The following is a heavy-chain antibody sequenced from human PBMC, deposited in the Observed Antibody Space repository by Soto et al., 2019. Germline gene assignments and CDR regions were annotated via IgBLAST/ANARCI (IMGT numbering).Heavy chain of an antibody. D-gene: IGHD3-3*01. Sequence: EAQLVESGGGFVQPGRSLRLSCAGSGFIFDDFAIHWVRQAPGKGLEWVSGIGWNSDSIGYADSVKGRFTISRDNAKNALYLQMNSLRVEDTALYYCTKVGGLYDFWSGPLHFDLWGQGTLVTVSS. CDR3: TKVGGLYDFWSGPLHFDL. CDR1: GFIFDDFA. J-gene: IGHJ4*02. V-gene: IGHV3-9*01. CDR2: IGWNSDSI.